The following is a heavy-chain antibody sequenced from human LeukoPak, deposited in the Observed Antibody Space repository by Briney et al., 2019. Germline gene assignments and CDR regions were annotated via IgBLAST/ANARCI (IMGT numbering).Heavy chain of an antibody. J-gene: IGHJ4*02. V-gene: IGHV1-69*01. CDR3: ASDRIYRYYFDY. CDR2: IIPIFGTA. CDR1: GGAFSSYA. D-gene: IGHD2-15*01. Sequence: SVKVSCKASGGAFSSYAISWVRQAPGQGLEWMGGIIPIFGTANYAQKFQGRVTITADESTSTAYMELSSLRSEDTAVYYCASDRIYRYYFDYWGQGTLVTVSS.